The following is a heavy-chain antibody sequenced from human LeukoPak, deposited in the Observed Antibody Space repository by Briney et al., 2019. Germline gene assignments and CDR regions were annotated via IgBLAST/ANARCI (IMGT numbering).Heavy chain of an antibody. Sequence: ASVTVSCKASGYTFTNYGASWVRQAPGQGLEWMGWISGYNGYTNYAQKFQFRVTMTTDTSTSTAYRELRSLTSDDTAVYYCARDKAVTTELTQYFHHWGQGTLVTVSS. J-gene: IGHJ1*01. CDR1: GYTFTNYG. CDR3: ARDKAVTTELTQYFHH. D-gene: IGHD4-11*01. V-gene: IGHV1-18*01. CDR2: ISGYNGYT.